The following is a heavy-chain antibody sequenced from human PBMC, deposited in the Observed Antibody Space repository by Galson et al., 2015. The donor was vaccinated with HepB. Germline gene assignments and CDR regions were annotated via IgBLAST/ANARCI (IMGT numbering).Heavy chain of an antibody. V-gene: IGHV3-66*01. CDR2: IYSGGST. D-gene: IGHD6-19*01. J-gene: IGHJ6*02. Sequence: SLRLSCAASGLTVSSNYMSWVRQAPGKGLEWVSVIYSGGSTYYADSVKGRFTISRDNSKNTLYLQMNSLRAEDTAVYYCARAILSLRIAVAGPVYGMDVWGQGTTVTDSS. CDR3: ARAILSLRIAVAGPVYGMDV. CDR1: GLTVSSNY.